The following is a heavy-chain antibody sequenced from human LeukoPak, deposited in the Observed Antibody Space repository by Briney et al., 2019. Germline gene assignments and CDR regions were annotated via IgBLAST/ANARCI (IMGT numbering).Heavy chain of an antibody. Sequence: GGSLRLSCAASGFTFSGYWMSWVRQAPGKGLEWVANIKQDGSEKYYVDSVKGRFTISRDNAKNSLYLIMNSLRAEDTAVYYCARYFDSWGQGTLVTVSS. J-gene: IGHJ4*02. CDR2: IKQDGSEK. V-gene: IGHV3-7*01. CDR3: ARYFDS. CDR1: GFTFSGYW.